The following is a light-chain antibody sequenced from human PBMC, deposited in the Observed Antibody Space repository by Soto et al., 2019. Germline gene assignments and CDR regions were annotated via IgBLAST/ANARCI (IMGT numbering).Light chain of an antibody. CDR1: QSVTSW. CDR2: DAS. CDR3: QQYKYYLS. J-gene: IGKJ3*01. V-gene: IGKV1-5*01. Sequence: DIQMTQSPSTLSASVGDRVTITCRASQSVTSWLAWYQQKPGKTPKLQIYDASTLESGVPSRFSGSGSGTEFTLTISSLQPDDFATYYCQQYKYYLSFGPGTKVDIK.